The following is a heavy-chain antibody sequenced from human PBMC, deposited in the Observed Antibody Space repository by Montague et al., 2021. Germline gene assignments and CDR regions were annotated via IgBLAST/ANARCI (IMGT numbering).Heavy chain of an antibody. J-gene: IGHJ5*02. V-gene: IGHV4-39*07. CDR3: ARVFSSWYVGWFDP. Sequence: SETLSLTCTVSGASITSNIYYWGWIRQPPGKGLEWIGSIYYSGNSFYQPSLKSRITMAVDTSKNQFSLKLSSVTAADTAIYYCARVFSSWYVGWFDPWGQETLVTVSS. CDR1: GASITSNIYY. CDR2: IYYSGNS. D-gene: IGHD6-13*01.